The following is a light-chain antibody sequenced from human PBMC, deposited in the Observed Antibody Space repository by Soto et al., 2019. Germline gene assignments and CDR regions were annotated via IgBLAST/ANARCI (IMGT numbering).Light chain of an antibody. Sequence: DIVMTQSPLSLAVTPGEPASSSCRSSQSLLHSNGYNYLDWYLQKPGQSPQLLIYLGSNRSSGVPDRFSGSGSGTDFTLKISRVEAEDVGVYYCMQALQTPGFGQGTQLEIK. CDR1: QSLLHSNGYNY. CDR2: LGS. CDR3: MQALQTPG. J-gene: IGKJ5*01. V-gene: IGKV2-28*01.